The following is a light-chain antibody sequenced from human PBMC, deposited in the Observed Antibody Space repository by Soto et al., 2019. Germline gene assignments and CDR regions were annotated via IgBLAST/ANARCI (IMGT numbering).Light chain of an antibody. CDR3: VEGDDSLNGYVL. CDR1: SSNIGSNT. CDR2: SNN. V-gene: IGLV1-44*01. Sequence: QSALTQPPSASGTPGQRVTISCSGSSSNIGSNTVNWYQQLPGTAPKLVIYSNNQRPSGVPDRFSGSKSGTSASLAISGRQSEVEVDYYCVEGDDSLNGYVLFGGGPKVPVL. J-gene: IGLJ2*01.